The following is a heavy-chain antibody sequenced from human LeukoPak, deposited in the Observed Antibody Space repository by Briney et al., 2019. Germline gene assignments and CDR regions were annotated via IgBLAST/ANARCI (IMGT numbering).Heavy chain of an antibody. J-gene: IGHJ4*02. CDR3: ARLYYDILTAIRN. CDR1: GFTVRSNY. Sequence: GGSLRLSCAASGFTVRSNYMSWVRQAPGKGLEWVSIIYNDGGTYYADSVEGRFTISRDNSKNTLFLQMNSLRAEDTAVYFCARLYYDILTAIRNWGQGTLVTVSS. V-gene: IGHV3-53*01. D-gene: IGHD3-9*01. CDR2: IYNDGGT.